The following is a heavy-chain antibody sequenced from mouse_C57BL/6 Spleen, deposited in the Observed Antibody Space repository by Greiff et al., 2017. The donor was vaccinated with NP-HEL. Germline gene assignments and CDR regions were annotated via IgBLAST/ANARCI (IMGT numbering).Heavy chain of an antibody. CDR3: AVSYFYAMDY. CDR2: IRNKANGYTT. J-gene: IGHJ4*01. D-gene: IGHD1-1*01. CDR1: GFTFTDYY. V-gene: IGHV7-3*01. Sequence: DVKLVESGGGLVQPGGSLSLSCAASGFTFTDYYMSWVRQPPGKALEWLGFIRNKANGYTTEYSASVKGRFTISRDNSQSILYLQMNALRAEDSATYYCAVSYFYAMDYWGQGTSVTVSS.